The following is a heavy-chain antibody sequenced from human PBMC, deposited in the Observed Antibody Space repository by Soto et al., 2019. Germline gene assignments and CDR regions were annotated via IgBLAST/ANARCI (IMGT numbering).Heavy chain of an antibody. CDR2: INHSGST. CDR3: ASSYSNYARRWFDP. Sequence: LQPLSLTCTVYGGSFIGYYWSWIRQNPGKGLEWIGEINHSGSTNYNPSLKSRVTISVDTSKNQFSPKLSSVTAADTAVYYCASSYSNYARRWFDPWGQGTLVTVSS. V-gene: IGHV4-34*01. CDR1: GGSFIGYY. J-gene: IGHJ5*02. D-gene: IGHD4-4*01.